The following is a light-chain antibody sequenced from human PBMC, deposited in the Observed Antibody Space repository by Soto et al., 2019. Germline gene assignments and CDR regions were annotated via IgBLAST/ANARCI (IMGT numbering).Light chain of an antibody. V-gene: IGKV3-15*01. J-gene: IGKJ4*02. CDR1: QSVGST. CDR3: QQYSTSLT. CDR2: GAS. Sequence: EILMTQSPATLSVSPGERVILSCRASQSVGSTLAWYQQKPGQAPRLLIRGASTRATGVPARFSGSGSGTEFNLTISSLQSEDFAVYYCQQYSTSLTFGGGTTLEIK.